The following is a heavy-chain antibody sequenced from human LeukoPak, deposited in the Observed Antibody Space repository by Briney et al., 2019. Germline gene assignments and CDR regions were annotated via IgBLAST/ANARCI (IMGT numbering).Heavy chain of an antibody. V-gene: IGHV3-7*01. CDR1: GFSFSYYW. Sequence: GGSLRLSCAASGFSFSYYWMSWVRQAPGKGLEWVANIKQDGSEKYYVDSVKGRFTISRDNAKKSLYLQMNSLRAEDTAVYYCARDAEVGTLFGVLSRYNWFDPWGQGALVTVSS. CDR2: IKQDGSEK. J-gene: IGHJ5*02. CDR3: ARDAEVGTLFGVLSRYNWFDP. D-gene: IGHD3-3*01.